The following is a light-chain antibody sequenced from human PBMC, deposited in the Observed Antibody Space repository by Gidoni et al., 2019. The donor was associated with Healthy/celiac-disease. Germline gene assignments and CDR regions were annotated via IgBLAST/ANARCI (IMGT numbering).Light chain of an antibody. CDR1: QSVLYSSNTNNY. CDR2: CAS. CDR3: QQYYSSPLT. V-gene: IGKV4-1*01. Sequence: DIVMTQSPDTLAVSLGERATINCKSSQSVLYSSNTNNYLAWYQQKPGQPPKLLIYCASTREAGVPDRFSGSGSGTDFTLTISSLQAEDVAVYYCQQYYSSPLTFGGGTKVEIK. J-gene: IGKJ4*01.